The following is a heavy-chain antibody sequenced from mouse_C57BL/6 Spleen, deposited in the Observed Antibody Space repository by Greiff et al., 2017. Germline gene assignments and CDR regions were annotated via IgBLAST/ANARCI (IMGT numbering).Heavy chain of an antibody. CDR3: ARRAHPYYAMDY. CDR1: GYAFSSYW. CDR2: IYPGDGDT. J-gene: IGHJ4*01. V-gene: IGHV1-80*01. Sequence: QVQLQQSGAELVKPGASVKISCKASGYAFSSYWMNWVKQRPGKGLEWIGQIYPGDGDTNYNGKFKGKATLTADKSSSTAYMQLSSLTSEDSAVYFCARRAHPYYAMDYWGQGTSVTVSS.